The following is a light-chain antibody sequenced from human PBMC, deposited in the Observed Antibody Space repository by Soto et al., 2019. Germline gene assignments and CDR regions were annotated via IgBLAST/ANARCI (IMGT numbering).Light chain of an antibody. CDR1: SSYVGGYEY. J-gene: IGLJ1*01. CDR3: ISYTSINLYV. V-gene: IGLV2-14*01. Sequence: QSVLTQPASVSGSPGQSISISCTGTSSYVGGYEYVSWYQQHAGKAPKLMIYDVSSRASGVSNRFSGSKSGNTASLTISGLQAEDEADYYCISYTSINLYVLGTGTKVTVL. CDR2: DVS.